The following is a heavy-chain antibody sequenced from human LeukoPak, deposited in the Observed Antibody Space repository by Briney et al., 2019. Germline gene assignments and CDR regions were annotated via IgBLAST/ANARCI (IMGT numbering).Heavy chain of an antibody. D-gene: IGHD5-12*01. CDR2: ITSDSKII. CDR3: ARISTTGYTNDY. V-gene: IGHV3-48*04. Sequence: GGSLRLSCSASTFTFSTYSMNWVRQAPGKGLEWVSYITSDSKIIHYADSVKGRFTISRDSAKNSLYLQMNSLRAEDTALYYCARISTTGYTNDYWGQGTLVTVSS. J-gene: IGHJ4*02. CDR1: TFTFSTYS.